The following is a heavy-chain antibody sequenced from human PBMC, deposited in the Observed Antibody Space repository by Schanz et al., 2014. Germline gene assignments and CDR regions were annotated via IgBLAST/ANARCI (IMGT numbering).Heavy chain of an antibody. J-gene: IGHJ2*01. V-gene: IGHV3-33*01. CDR1: GFIFSSFG. CDR2: IWSDGTNE. D-gene: IGHD1-26*01. Sequence: QGQLVESGAGVVQPGKSLRLSCATSGFIFSSFGIHWVRQAPGKGLEWVAVIWSDGTNEYYADSVKGRFTISRDNTKNSLYLQLNSLRADDTAVYYCARNRGSGGQNWYFDLWGRGTLVTVSS. CDR3: ARNRGSGGQNWYFDL.